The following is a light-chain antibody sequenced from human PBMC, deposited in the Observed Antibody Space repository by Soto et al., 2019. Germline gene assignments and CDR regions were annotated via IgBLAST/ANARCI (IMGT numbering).Light chain of an antibody. CDR1: SSEVGGYNY. J-gene: IGLJ2*01. CDR2: EVN. CDR3: SSYAGSNILV. Sequence: QSALTQPPSASGSPGQSITISCTGTSSEVGGYNYVSWYQQHPGKAPKLIIHEVNTRPSGVPYRFSGSKCGNTASLTVTGLQAEVEADYNFSSYAGSNILVFGEGTHLTVL. V-gene: IGLV2-8*01.